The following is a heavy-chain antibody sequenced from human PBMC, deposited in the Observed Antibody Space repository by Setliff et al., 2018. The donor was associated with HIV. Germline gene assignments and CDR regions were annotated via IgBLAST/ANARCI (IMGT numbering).Heavy chain of an antibody. V-gene: IGHV1-3*01. Sequence: ASVKVSCKASGYTFTSYAMHWVRQAPGQRLEWMGWINGGNGNTKYSQKFQGRVTITRETSATTAYMELSSLRSEDTAVYYCARGSGFIEAAGTDYWGQGTLVTVSS. J-gene: IGHJ4*02. D-gene: IGHD6-13*01. CDR1: GYTFTSYA. CDR2: INGGNGNT. CDR3: ARGSGFIEAAGTDY.